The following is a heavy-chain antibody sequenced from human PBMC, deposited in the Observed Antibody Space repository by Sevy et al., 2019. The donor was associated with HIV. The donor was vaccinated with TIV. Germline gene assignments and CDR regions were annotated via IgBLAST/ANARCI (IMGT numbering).Heavy chain of an antibody. Sequence: ASVKVSCKASGYTFTDFYIHWVRQAPGQGLEWMGWINPKTGGTNNEQKFQDRVTMSRDTSISTHFIEMTRLRSDDTAVYYCARRIAAGGTDWYFDLWGRGTLVTVSS. CDR1: GYTFTDFY. CDR3: ARRIAAGGTDWYFDL. V-gene: IGHV1-2*02. D-gene: IGHD6-13*01. CDR2: INPKTGGT. J-gene: IGHJ2*01.